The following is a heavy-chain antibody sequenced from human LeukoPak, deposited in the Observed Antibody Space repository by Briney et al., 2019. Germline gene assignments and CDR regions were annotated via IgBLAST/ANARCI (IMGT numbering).Heavy chain of an antibody. CDR1: GYTLTGYY. Sequence: ASVKVSCKASGYTLTGYYMHWVQQAPGQGLEWLGWINPNSGGTNYAQKFQGRVTMTRDTSISTAYMELSRLRSDDTAVYYCARAQVLEWLPDYWGQGTLVTVSS. CDR3: ARAQVLEWLPDY. V-gene: IGHV1-2*02. D-gene: IGHD3-3*01. J-gene: IGHJ4*02. CDR2: INPNSGGT.